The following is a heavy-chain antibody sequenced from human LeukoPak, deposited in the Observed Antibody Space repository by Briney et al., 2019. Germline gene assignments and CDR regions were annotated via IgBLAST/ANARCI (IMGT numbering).Heavy chain of an antibody. CDR2: ISSNGGST. Sequence: GGSQRLSCAASGFTFSSYAMHWVRQAPGKGLEYVSAISSNGGSTYYANSVKGRFTISRDNSKNTLYLQMGSLRAEDMAVYYCARTDPYDSSGYYYAYFQHWGQGTLVTVSS. D-gene: IGHD3-22*01. CDR3: ARTDPYDSSGYYYAYFQH. J-gene: IGHJ1*01. CDR1: GFTFSSYA. V-gene: IGHV3-64*01.